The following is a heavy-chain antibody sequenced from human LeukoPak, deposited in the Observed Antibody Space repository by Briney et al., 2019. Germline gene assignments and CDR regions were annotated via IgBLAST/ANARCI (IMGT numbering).Heavy chain of an antibody. Sequence: SETLSLTCTVSGGSISSGSYYWSWIRQPAGKGLEWIGRIYTSGSTNYNPSLKSRVTISVDTSKNQFSLKLSSVTAADTAVYYCARAARPGYYFDYWGQGTLVTVSS. D-gene: IGHD6-6*01. CDR2: IYTSGST. V-gene: IGHV4-61*02. CDR1: GGSISSGSYY. CDR3: ARAARPGYYFDY. J-gene: IGHJ4*02.